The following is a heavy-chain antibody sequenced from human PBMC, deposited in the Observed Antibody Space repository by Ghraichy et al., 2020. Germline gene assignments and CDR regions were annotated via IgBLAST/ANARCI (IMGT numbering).Heavy chain of an antibody. V-gene: IGHV1-3*01. CDR1: GYTFTSYA. J-gene: IGHJ4*02. Sequence: ASVKVSCKASGYTFTSYAMHWVRQAPGQRLEWMGWINAGNGNTKYSQKFQGRVTITRDTSASTAYMELSSLRSEDTAVYYCARGVVIQLWGLDYWGQGTLVTVSS. CDR3: ARGVVIQLWGLDY. D-gene: IGHD5-18*01. CDR2: INAGNGNT.